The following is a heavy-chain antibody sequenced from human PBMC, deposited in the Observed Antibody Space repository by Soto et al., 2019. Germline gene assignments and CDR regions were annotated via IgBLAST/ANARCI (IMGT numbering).Heavy chain of an antibody. CDR1: GYTFTGYY. V-gene: IGHV1-2*04. Sequence: ASVKVSCKASGYTFTGYYMHWVRQAPGQGLEWMGWINPNSGGTNYAQKFQGWVTMTRDTSISTAYMELSRLRSDGTAVYYCAREANGLIYDSSGYVAFDIWGQGTMVTVSS. J-gene: IGHJ3*02. CDR3: AREANGLIYDSSGYVAFDI. CDR2: INPNSGGT. D-gene: IGHD3-22*01.